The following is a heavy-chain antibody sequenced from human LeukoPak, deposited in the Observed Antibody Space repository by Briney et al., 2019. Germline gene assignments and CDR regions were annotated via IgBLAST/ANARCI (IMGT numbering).Heavy chain of an antibody. V-gene: IGHV1-18*01. D-gene: IGHD3-22*01. CDR2: ISAYNGNT. CDR3: ARSGDYYYDSSGYYLPFDY. CDR1: GYTFTSYG. Sequence: ASVKVSCKASGYTFTSYGISWVRQAPGQGLEWMGWISAYNGNTNYAQKLQGRVTMTTDTSTSTAYMELRSLRSDDTAVYYCARSGDYYYDSSGYYLPFDYWGQGTLVTVSS. J-gene: IGHJ4*02.